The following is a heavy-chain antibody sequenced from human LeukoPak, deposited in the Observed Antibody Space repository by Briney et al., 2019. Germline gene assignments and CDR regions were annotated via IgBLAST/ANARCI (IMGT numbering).Heavy chain of an antibody. CDR1: GYSFTSYD. V-gene: IGHV1-8*01. Sequence: ASVKVSCKTSGYSFTSYDVNWVRQAAGQGLEWIGWVRPQNGDSGYAQKFQDRVTMIRDTSTSTVYMEMKSLTFEDTAAYFCARGPPDSTSSDYWGQGTLVTVSS. CDR2: VRPQNGDS. J-gene: IGHJ4*02. CDR3: ARGPPDSTSSDY. D-gene: IGHD2-2*01.